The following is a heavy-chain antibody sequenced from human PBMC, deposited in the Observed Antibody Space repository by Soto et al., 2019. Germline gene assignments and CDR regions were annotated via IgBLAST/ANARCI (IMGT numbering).Heavy chain of an antibody. CDR2: IHDSGTT. D-gene: IGHD6-13*01. V-gene: IGHV4-39*01. CDR3: ATTDAVTAGIWFDP. J-gene: IGHJ5*02. CDR1: GGSNRSRSYY. Sequence: QLQLQESGPGLVKPSESLSLTCTVSGGSNRSRSYYWGWVRQPPGKGLEWIGSIHDSGTTYYNPSLKSLVTISGDPSKSQSHLTLNSVTAADTAVYHCATTDAVTAGIWFDPWGQGTLVTVSS.